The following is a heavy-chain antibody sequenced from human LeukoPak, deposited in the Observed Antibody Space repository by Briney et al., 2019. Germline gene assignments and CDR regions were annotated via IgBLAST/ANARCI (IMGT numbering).Heavy chain of an antibody. J-gene: IGHJ4*02. D-gene: IGHD6-19*01. CDR1: GGSVSSGSYY. Sequence: PAETLSLTCTVSGGSVSSGSYYWGWIRQPPGKGLEWIGSIYYSGSTYYNPSLKSRVTISVDTSKNQFSLKLSSVTAADTAVYYCARLKWLEFYFDYWGQGTLVTVSS. V-gene: IGHV4-39*01. CDR3: ARLKWLEFYFDY. CDR2: IYYSGST.